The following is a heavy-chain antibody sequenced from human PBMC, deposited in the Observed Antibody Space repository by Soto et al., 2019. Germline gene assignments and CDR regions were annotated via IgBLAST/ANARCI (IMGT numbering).Heavy chain of an antibody. CDR2: ISGSGGST. Sequence: GGSLRLSCAASGFTFSSYAMSWVRQAPGKGLEWVSAISGSGGSTYYADSVKGRFTISRDNSKNTLYLQMNSLRAEDTAVYYCAKDHSSVFLIQQVDYDFDMVFWGQAIPISVSS. J-gene: IGHJ6*03. CDR3: AKDHSSVFLIQQVDYDFDMVF. V-gene: IGHV3-23*01. D-gene: IGHD6-19*01. CDR1: GFTFSSYA.